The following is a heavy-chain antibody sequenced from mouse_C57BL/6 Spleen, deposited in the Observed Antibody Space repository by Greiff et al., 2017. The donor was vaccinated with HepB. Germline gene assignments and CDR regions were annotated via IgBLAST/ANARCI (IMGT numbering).Heavy chain of an antibody. D-gene: IGHD2-1*01. V-gene: IGHV1-82*01. CDR3: ARVIYYGILYAMDY. CDR1: GYAFSSSW. J-gene: IGHJ4*01. CDR2: IYPGDGDT. Sequence: QVQLQQSGPELVKPGASVKISCKASGYAFSSSWMNWVKQRPGKGLEWIGRIYPGDGDTNYNGKFKGKATLTADKSSSTAYMQLSSLTSEDSAVYFCARVIYYGILYAMDYWGQGTSVTVSS.